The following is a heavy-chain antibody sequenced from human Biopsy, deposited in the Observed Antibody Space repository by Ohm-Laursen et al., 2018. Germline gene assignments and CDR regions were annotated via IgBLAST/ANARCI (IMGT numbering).Heavy chain of an antibody. CDR3: ARGRSHLLPDHDWFDP. CDR2: ISRSTSHI. CDR1: GFSLSRYS. D-gene: IGHD1-14*01. V-gene: IGHV3-21*06. J-gene: IGHJ5*02. Sequence: SLRLSCAASGFSLSRYSVNWVRQAPGKGLEWVSSISRSTSHILYAETLKGRFTSSRDNAKNSMYLQMNSLRAEDTGVYYCARGRSHLLPDHDWFDPWGQGTLVTVSS.